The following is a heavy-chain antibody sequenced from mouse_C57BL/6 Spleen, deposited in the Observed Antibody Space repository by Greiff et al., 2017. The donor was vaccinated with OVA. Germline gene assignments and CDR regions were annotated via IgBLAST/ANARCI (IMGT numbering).Heavy chain of an antibody. Sequence: EVKVVESGGDLVKPGGSLKLSCAASGFTFSSYGMSWVRQTPDKRLEWVATISSGGSYTYYPDSVKGRFTISRDNAKNTLYLQMSSLKSEDTAMYYCARHGIYYYGSSYNYYAMDYWGQGTSVTVSS. D-gene: IGHD1-1*01. CDR3: ARHGIYYYGSSYNYYAMDY. CDR1: GFTFSSYG. CDR2: ISSGGSYT. V-gene: IGHV5-6*01. J-gene: IGHJ4*01.